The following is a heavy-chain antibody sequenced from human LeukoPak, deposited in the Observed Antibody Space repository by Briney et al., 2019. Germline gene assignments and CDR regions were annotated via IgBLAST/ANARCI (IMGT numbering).Heavy chain of an antibody. V-gene: IGHV3-7*01. CDR3: VGGSGWTFDY. CDR2: IKQDGSEK. D-gene: IGHD6-19*01. CDR1: GFTFSTYW. Sequence: PGGSLRLSCAASGFTFSTYWMNWVRQAPGKGLEWVANIKQDGSEKYYVDSVKGRFTISRDNAKNTLYLQMNSLRAEDTAVYYCVGGSGWTFDYWGQGTLVTVSS. J-gene: IGHJ4*02.